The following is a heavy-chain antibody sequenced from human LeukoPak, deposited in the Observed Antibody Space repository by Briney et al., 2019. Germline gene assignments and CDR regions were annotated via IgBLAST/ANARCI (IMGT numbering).Heavy chain of an antibody. V-gene: IGHV1-2*02. J-gene: IGHJ4*02. Sequence: ASVKVSCKASGYTFTGYYMHWVRQAPGQGLEWMGWINPNSGGTNYAQKFQGRVTMTRDMSTSTVYMELSSLRSEDTAVYYCAREDIVESSGWYYFDYWGQGTLVTVSS. CDR2: INPNSGGT. D-gene: IGHD6-19*01. CDR1: GYTFTGYY. CDR3: AREDIVESSGWYYFDY.